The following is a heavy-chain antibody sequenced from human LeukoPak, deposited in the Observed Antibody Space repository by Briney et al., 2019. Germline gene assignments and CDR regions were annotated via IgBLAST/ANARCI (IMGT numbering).Heavy chain of an antibody. D-gene: IGHD5-18*01. CDR2: IKQDGSEK. V-gene: IGHV3-7*01. J-gene: IGHJ4*02. Sequence: QPGGSLRLSCAASGFTFSSYAMSWVRQAPGMGLEWVANIKQDGSEKYYVDSVKGRFTISRDNAKNSLYLQMNSLRVEDTAVYYCARHNYGYNYWGQGTLVTVSS. CDR1: GFTFSSYA. CDR3: ARHNYGYNY.